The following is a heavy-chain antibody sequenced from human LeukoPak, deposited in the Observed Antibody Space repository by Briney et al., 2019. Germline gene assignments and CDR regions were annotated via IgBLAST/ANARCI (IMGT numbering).Heavy chain of an antibody. J-gene: IGHJ4*02. D-gene: IGHD1-7*01. CDR3: ARATRDWNYVAPFDY. CDR1: GGSFSSYY. Sequence: KPSETLSLTCAVYGGSFSSYYWGWIRRPPGKGLEWIGSIYYSGSTYYNPSLKSRVTISVDTSKNQFSLKLSSVTAADTAVYYCARATRDWNYVAPFDYWGQGTLVTVSS. V-gene: IGHV4-39*01. CDR2: IYYSGST.